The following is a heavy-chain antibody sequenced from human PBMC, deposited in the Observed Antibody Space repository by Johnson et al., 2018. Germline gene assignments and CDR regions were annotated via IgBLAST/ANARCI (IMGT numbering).Heavy chain of an antibody. CDR1: GGSISSFY. Sequence: QVQLQESGPGLVKPSETLSLTCTVSGGSISSFYWSWIRQPPGKGLEWIGYIYYSGSTNYIPSLKSPVTMSVDTAKKQVSLKLSSVTAADTAVYYCARGPPVNHYYYGMDVWGQGATVTVSS. D-gene: IGHD4-17*01. CDR2: IYYSGST. J-gene: IGHJ6*02. CDR3: ARGPPVNHYYYGMDV. V-gene: IGHV4-59*01.